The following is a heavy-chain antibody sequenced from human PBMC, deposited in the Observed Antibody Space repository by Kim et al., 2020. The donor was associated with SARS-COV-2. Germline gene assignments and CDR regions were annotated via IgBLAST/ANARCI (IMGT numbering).Heavy chain of an antibody. CDR2: IYYSGST. CDR1: GGSISSGGYY. Sequence: SETLSLTCTVSGGSISSGGYYWSWIRQHPGKGLEWIAYIYYSGSTYYNPSLKSRLTTSVDTSKNQFSLKLSSVTAADTAVYYCARARITMIVVDAFDIWGQGTMVTVSS. CDR3: ARARITMIVVDAFDI. J-gene: IGHJ3*02. D-gene: IGHD3-22*01. V-gene: IGHV4-31*03.